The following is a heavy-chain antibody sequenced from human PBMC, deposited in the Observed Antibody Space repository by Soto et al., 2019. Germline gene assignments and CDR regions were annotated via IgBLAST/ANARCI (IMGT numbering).Heavy chain of an antibody. D-gene: IGHD2-15*01. Sequence: QLQLQESGPGLVKPSETLSLTCTVSGGSISSSSYYWGWIRQPPGKGLEWIGSIYYSGSTYYNPSLKSRLTISVDPSKNPCPLKLSPVTAAGTAVYYCARHTPAISISDHWGQGTLVTVSS. V-gene: IGHV4-39*01. CDR2: IYYSGST. J-gene: IGHJ4*02. CDR1: GGSISSSSYY. CDR3: ARHTPAISISDH.